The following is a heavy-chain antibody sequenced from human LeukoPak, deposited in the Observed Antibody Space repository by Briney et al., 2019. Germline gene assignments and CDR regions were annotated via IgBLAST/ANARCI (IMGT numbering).Heavy chain of an antibody. D-gene: IGHD3-10*01. Sequence: GGSLRLSCAASGFTFSSYAMHWVRQAPGKGLEWVAVISYDGSNKYYADSVKGRFTISRDNSKNTLYLQMNSLRAEDTAVYYCATSTWFGEWYFDYWGQGTLATVSS. J-gene: IGHJ4*02. CDR1: GFTFSSYA. V-gene: IGHV3-30*04. CDR3: ATSTWFGEWYFDY. CDR2: ISYDGSNK.